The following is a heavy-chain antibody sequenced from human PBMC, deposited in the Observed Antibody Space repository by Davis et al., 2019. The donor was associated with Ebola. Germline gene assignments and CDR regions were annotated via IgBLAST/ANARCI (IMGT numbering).Heavy chain of an antibody. CDR2: ISWNSGSI. D-gene: IGHD3-22*01. CDR1: GFTFDDYA. CDR3: ASSGYYYYGMDV. J-gene: IGHJ6*02. V-gene: IGHV3-9*01. Sequence: SLKISCAASGFTFDDYAMHWVRQAPGKGLEWVSGISWNSGSIGYADSVKGRFTISRDNSKNTLYLQMNSLRAEDTAVYYCASSGYYYYGMDVWGQGTTVTVSS.